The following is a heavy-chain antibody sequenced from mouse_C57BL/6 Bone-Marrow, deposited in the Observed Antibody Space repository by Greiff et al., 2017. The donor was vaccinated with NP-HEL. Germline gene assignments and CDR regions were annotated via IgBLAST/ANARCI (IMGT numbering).Heavy chain of an antibody. D-gene: IGHD1-1*01. V-gene: IGHV1-64*01. CDR1: GYTFTSYW. CDR2: IHPNSGST. Sequence: QVQLQQSGAELVKPGASVKLSCKASGYTFTSYWMHWVKQRPGQGLEWIGMIHPNSGSTNYNEKFKSKATLTVDKSSSTAYMQLSSLTSEDSAVYYCARWSITTVVAYRDYWGQGTTLTVSS. CDR3: ARWSITTVVAYRDY. J-gene: IGHJ2*01.